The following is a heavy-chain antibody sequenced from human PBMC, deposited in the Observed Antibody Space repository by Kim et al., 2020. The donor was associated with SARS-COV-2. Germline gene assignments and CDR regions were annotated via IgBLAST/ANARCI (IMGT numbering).Heavy chain of an antibody. CDR2: INTNTGNP. CDR3: ARGGFFSSGVVVVPAANWFDP. CDR1: GYTFTSYA. Sequence: ASVKVSCKASGYTFTSYAMNWVRQAPGQGLEWMGWINTNTGNPTYAQGFTGRFVFSLDTSVSTAYLQISSLKAEDTAVYYCARGGFFSSGVVVVPAANWFDPWGQGTLVTVSS. J-gene: IGHJ5*02. D-gene: IGHD2-2*01. V-gene: IGHV7-4-1*02.